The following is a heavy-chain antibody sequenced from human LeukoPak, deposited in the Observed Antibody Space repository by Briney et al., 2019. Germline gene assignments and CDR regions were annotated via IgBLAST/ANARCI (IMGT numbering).Heavy chain of an antibody. D-gene: IGHD1-26*01. Sequence: GGSLRLSCAASGFTFSSYSMNWVRQAPGKGLEWVSYISSSSSTIYYADSVKGRFTISRDNAKNSLYLQMNSLRAEDTAVYYCARDPELPGGDYWGQGTLVTVSS. CDR3: ARDPELPGGDY. V-gene: IGHV3-48*04. CDR1: GFTFSSYS. J-gene: IGHJ4*02. CDR2: ISSSSSTI.